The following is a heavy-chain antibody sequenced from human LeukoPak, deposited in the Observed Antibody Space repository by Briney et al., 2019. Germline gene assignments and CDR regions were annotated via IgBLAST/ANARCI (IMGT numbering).Heavy chain of an antibody. Sequence: GSVKVSCTASGYTFTSYGISWVRQAPGQGLEWMGWISTYNGDSNYAQNLQGRGTLTTDTSTSTAYMELRSLSSDDTAVYYCARISNWGSSAYGMDVWGQGTTVTVSS. J-gene: IGHJ6*02. CDR3: ARISNWGSSAYGMDV. CDR2: ISTYNGDS. D-gene: IGHD7-27*01. V-gene: IGHV1-18*01. CDR1: GYTFTSYG.